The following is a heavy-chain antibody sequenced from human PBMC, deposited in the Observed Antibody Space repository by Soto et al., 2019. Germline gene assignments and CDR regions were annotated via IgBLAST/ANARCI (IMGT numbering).Heavy chain of an antibody. D-gene: IGHD5-18*01. CDR1: GYTFTSYG. V-gene: IGHV1-18*01. CDR3: ARDLADRPMPISGRFFDY. Sequence: ASVKVSCKASGYTFTSYGITWVRQAPGQGLEWMGWISAYNGNTNSVQKLQGRVTMTTDTSMRTAYMELRNLRPDDTAVYYCARDLADRPMPISGRFFDYWGQGTLVTVSS. CDR2: ISAYNGNT. J-gene: IGHJ4*02.